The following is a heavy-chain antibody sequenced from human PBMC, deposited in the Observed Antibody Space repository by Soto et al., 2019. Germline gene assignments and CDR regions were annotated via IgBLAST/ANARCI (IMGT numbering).Heavy chain of an antibody. CDR3: ARDKITGLFDY. V-gene: IGHV4-34*01. CDR1: GGSCGGYY. D-gene: IGHD2-8*02. CDR2: INHSGST. J-gene: IGHJ4*02. Sequence: SETQCLTCAVYGGSCGGYYGTWIRQPPGTGLEWIGEINHSGSTNYNPSLKSRVTISVDTSKNQFSLKLTSVTAADTAVYYCARDKITGLFDYWGQGTLVTVS.